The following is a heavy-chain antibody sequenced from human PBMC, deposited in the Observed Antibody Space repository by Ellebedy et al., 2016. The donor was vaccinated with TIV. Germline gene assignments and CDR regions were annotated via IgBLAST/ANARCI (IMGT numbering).Heavy chain of an antibody. Sequence: SETLSLXCAVYGGSFSGYYWSWFRQSPGKGLEWIGEINHSGSTNYNPSLKSRVTISVDTSKNQFSLKLSSVTAADTAVYYCARDWGGWGDTDYYYYMDVWGKGTTVTVSS. J-gene: IGHJ6*03. CDR3: ARDWGGWGDTDYYYYMDV. CDR1: GGSFSGYY. D-gene: IGHD6-19*01. CDR2: INHSGST. V-gene: IGHV4-34*01.